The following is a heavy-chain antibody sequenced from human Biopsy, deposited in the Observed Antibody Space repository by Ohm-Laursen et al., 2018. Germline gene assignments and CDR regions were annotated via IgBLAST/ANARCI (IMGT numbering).Heavy chain of an antibody. D-gene: IGHD3-16*01. CDR2: ISASSSYI. V-gene: IGHV3-21*06. CDR1: GVTPSGYA. Sequence: SLRLSCAAPGVTPSGYAMNWVRQAPGKGLEWVSSISASSSYIHYADSVKGRFTVSRDNAKNSLYLQMDSLRAADTAIYYCATELLPPGVGGPWLDSWGQGTPVTVSS. J-gene: IGHJ5*01. CDR3: ATELLPPGVGGPWLDS.